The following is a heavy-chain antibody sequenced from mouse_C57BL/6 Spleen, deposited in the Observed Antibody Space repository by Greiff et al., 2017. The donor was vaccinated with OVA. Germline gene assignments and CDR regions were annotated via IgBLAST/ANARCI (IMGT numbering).Heavy chain of an antibody. CDR3: TREDGYYGYFDV. Sequence: EVKVVESGGGLVKPGGSLKLSCAASGFTFSSYAMSWVRQTPEKRLEWVATISDGGSYTYYPDNVKGRFTISRDNARNTLYLQMSSLKSEDTAMYYCTREDGYYGYFDVWGTGTTVTVSS. V-gene: IGHV5-4*01. CDR2: ISDGGSYT. CDR1: GFTFSSYA. D-gene: IGHD2-3*01. J-gene: IGHJ1*03.